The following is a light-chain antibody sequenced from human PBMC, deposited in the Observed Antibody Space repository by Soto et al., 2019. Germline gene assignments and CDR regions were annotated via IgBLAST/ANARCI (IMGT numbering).Light chain of an antibody. Sequence: QSALTQPASVSGSPGQSITISCTGTSSDVGAYNYVSWYQQHPGKAPKLIIYEVRNRPSGVSDRFSGSKSGNTASLTVSGLQAEDEADYYCSSYTRSNIVVFGGGTKLTVL. V-gene: IGLV2-14*01. J-gene: IGLJ2*01. CDR3: SSYTRSNIVV. CDR2: EVR. CDR1: SSDVGAYNY.